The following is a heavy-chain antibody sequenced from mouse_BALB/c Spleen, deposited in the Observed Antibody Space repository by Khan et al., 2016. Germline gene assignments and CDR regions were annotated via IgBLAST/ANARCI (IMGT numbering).Heavy chain of an antibody. V-gene: IGHV3-8*02. CDR3: ERYDGYYFDY. CDR2: INYSGST. Sequence: VQLKESGPSLVKPSQTLSLTCSVTGDSITSGYWNWIRKFPGNKLEYMGYINYSGSTYYNPSLKRRISITRDTSKNQYYLQLHSMTTEDTAEYYCERYDGYYFDYWGQGTTLTVSS. D-gene: IGHD2-3*01. J-gene: IGHJ2*01. CDR1: GDSITSGY.